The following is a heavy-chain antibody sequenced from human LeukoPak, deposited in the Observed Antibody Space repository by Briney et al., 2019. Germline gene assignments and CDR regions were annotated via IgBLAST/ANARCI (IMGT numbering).Heavy chain of an antibody. CDR3: TTPPD. CDR1: GITISSAW. Sequence: GGSLRLSCEASGITISSAWMSWVRQAPGKGLERVARIKSESAGGTTDHAAPVKGRFTISRDDSKNTLYLQMDSLIIEDTGVYYCTTPPDWGQGTLVTVSS. J-gene: IGHJ4*02. CDR2: IKSESAGGTT. V-gene: IGHV3-15*01.